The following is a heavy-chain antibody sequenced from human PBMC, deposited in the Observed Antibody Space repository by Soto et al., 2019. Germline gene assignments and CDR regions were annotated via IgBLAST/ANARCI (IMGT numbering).Heavy chain of an antibody. CDR1: GYTFTGYY. CDR3: ARDLGSSWYSSYYYGMDV. J-gene: IGHJ6*02. CDR2: INPNSGGT. V-gene: IGHV1-2*04. D-gene: IGHD6-13*01. Sequence: ASVKVSCKASGYTFTGYYMHWVRQAPGQGLEWMGWINPNSGGTNYAQKFQGWVTMTRDTSISTAYMELSRLRSDDTAVYYCARDLGSSWYSSYYYGMDVWGQGTTVTVS.